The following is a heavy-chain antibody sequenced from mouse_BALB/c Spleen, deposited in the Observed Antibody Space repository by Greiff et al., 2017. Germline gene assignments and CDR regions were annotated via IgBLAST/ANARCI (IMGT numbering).Heavy chain of an antibody. V-gene: IGHV5-9-4*01. D-gene: IGHD2-3*01. CDR3: ARVYDGYYTPFAY. Sequence: EVHLVESGGGLVKPGGSLKLSCAASGFTFSSYAMSWVRQSPEKRLEWVAEISSGGSYTYYPDTVTGRFTISRDNAKNTLYLEMSSLRSEDTAMYYCARVYDGYYTPFAYWGQGTLVTVSA. CDR1: GFTFSSYA. CDR2: ISSGGSYT. J-gene: IGHJ3*01.